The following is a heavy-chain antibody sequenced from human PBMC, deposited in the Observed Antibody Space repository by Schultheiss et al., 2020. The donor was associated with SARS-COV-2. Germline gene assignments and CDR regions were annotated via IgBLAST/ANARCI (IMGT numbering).Heavy chain of an antibody. Sequence: SQTLSLTCTVSGGSISSSSYYWGWIRQPPGKGLEWIGYIYYSGSTYYNPSLKSRITISVDTSKNQFSLKLSSVTAADTAVYYCARAEGDFWSGITYYMDVWGKGTTVTVSS. CDR3: ARAEGDFWSGITYYMDV. V-gene: IGHV4-39*07. CDR1: GGSISSSSYY. CDR2: IYYSGST. J-gene: IGHJ6*03. D-gene: IGHD3-3*01.